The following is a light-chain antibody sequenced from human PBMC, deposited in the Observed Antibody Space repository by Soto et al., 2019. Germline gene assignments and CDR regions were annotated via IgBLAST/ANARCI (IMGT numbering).Light chain of an antibody. CDR1: SSNVGGYHY. J-gene: IGLJ2*01. CDR3: SSYAGSNNLV. CDR2: EVT. V-gene: IGLV2-8*01. Sequence: QSALTQPPSASGSPGQSVPTSCTGPSSNVGGYHYVSWYQQHPGKAPKLMIHEVTKRPSGVPDRFSGSKSGNTASLTVSGLQGEDEADYYCSSYAGSNNLVFGGGTKVTVL.